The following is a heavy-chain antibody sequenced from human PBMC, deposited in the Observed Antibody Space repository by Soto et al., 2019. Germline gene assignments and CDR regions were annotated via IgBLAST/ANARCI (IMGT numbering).Heavy chain of an antibody. Sequence: GGSLRLSCAASGFTFSNAWMNWVRQAPGKGLEWVGRIKSKTDGGTTDYAAPVKGRFTISRDDSKNTLYLQMNSLKTEDTAVYYCARSQRLVIRPSGYYMDVWGKGTTVTVSS. D-gene: IGHD3-9*01. J-gene: IGHJ6*03. CDR1: GFTFSNAW. CDR2: IKSKTDGGTT. CDR3: ARSQRLVIRPSGYYMDV. V-gene: IGHV3-15*07.